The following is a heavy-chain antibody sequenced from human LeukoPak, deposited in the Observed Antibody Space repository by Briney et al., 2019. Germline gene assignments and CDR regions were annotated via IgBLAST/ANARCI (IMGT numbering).Heavy chain of an antibody. Sequence: GGSLRLSSVASGFTFTNYAMSWVRQAPGKGLEWVSAITGSDGSSYYADSVKGRFTISRDNSKNTLYLQVNSLRAEDTAVYYCAKWGDYDILTGYYVPDYWGQGTLVTVSS. D-gene: IGHD3-9*01. CDR2: ITGSDGSS. J-gene: IGHJ4*02. CDR3: AKWGDYDILTGYYVPDY. CDR1: GFTFTNYA. V-gene: IGHV3-23*01.